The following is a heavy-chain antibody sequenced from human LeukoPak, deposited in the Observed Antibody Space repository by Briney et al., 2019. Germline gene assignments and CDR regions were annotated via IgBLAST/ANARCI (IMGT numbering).Heavy chain of an antibody. D-gene: IGHD3-3*01. Sequence: SETLSLTCTVSGGSISSYYWSWIRQPPGKGLEWIGYIYYSGSTNYNPSLKSRVTISVDTSKNQFSLKLSSVTAADTAVYYCARDPGNDFWSGYGIDPWGQGTLVTVSS. J-gene: IGHJ5*02. V-gene: IGHV4-59*01. CDR3: ARDPGNDFWSGYGIDP. CDR2: IYYSGST. CDR1: GGSISSYY.